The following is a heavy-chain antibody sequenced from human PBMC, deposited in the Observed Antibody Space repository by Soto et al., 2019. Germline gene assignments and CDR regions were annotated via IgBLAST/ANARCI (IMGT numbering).Heavy chain of an antibody. Sequence: GGSLRLSCAASGFTFSSYAMYWVRQAPGKGLEWVSVISGSGGSTYYADSVKGRFTISRDNSKSTLYLQMNSLRAEDTAVYYCAKDESRRNRRYFDLWGRGTLVTVSS. D-gene: IGHD4-4*01. CDR1: GFTFSSYA. V-gene: IGHV3-23*01. J-gene: IGHJ2*01. CDR2: ISGSGGST. CDR3: AKDESRRNRRYFDL.